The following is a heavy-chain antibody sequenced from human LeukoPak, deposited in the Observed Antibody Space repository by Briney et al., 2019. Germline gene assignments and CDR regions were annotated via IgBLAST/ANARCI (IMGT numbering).Heavy chain of an antibody. CDR3: ARVFYGDYSYFEN. CDR2: ITNLSSYI. D-gene: IGHD4-17*01. J-gene: IGHJ4*03. V-gene: IGHV3-21*01. CDR1: EFTFSSYS. Sequence: SGRSLRLSRAASEFTFSSYSMNWVRQAPGKGLEGVSSITNLSSYIYYADSVKGRFTISRDNAKNSLYLQMNRLRVEDTAVYHCARVFYGDYSYFENSGQRAQVTVSS.